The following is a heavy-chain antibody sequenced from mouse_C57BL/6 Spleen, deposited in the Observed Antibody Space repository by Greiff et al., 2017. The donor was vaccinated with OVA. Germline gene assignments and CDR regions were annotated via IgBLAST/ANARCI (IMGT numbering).Heavy chain of an antibody. V-gene: IGHV1-55*01. CDR3: ARESYGSSAYFAY. CDR1: GYTFTSYW. CDR2: INPGSGGT. Sequence: QVQLQQPGAELVKPGASVKLSCKASGYTFTSYWMPWVKQRPGQGLEWIGNINPGSGGTNYNEKFKSKATLTVDKSSSTAYMQLSSLTSEDSAVYYCARESYGSSAYFAYWGQGTLVTVSA. J-gene: IGHJ3*01. D-gene: IGHD1-1*01.